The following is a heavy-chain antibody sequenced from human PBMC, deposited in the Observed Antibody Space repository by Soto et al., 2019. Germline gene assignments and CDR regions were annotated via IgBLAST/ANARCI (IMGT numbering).Heavy chain of an antibody. J-gene: IGHJ6*02. CDR1: GFTFSSYA. CDR2: ISYDGSNK. Sequence: GGSLRLSCAASGFTFSSYAMHWVRQAPGKGLEWVAVISYDGSNKYYADSVKGRFTISRDNSKNTLYLQMNSLRAEDTAVYYCARDYRDYYYYGMDVWGQWTTVTVSS. V-gene: IGHV3-30-3*01. CDR3: ARDYRDYYYYGMDV.